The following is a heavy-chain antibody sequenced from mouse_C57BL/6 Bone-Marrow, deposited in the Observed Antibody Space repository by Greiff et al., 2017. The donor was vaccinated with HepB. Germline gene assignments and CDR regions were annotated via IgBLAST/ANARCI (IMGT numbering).Heavy chain of an antibody. CDR1: GFTFSDYY. CDR3: ARPGVTTGY. Sequence: EVQRVESGGGLVQPGGSLKLSCAASGFTFSDYYMYWVRQTPEKRLEWVAYISNGGGSTYYPDTVKGRFTISRDNAKNTLSLQMSRLKSEDTAMYYCARPGVTTGYWGQGTTLTVSS. J-gene: IGHJ2*01. V-gene: IGHV5-12*01. CDR2: ISNGGGST. D-gene: IGHD2-5*01.